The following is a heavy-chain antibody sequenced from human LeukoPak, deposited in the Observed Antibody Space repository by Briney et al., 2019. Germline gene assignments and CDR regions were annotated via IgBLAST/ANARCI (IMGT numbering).Heavy chain of an antibody. CDR2: IYHSGST. CDR3: ARILVGATARQDAFDI. V-gene: IGHV4-30-2*01. CDR1: GGSISSGGYS. D-gene: IGHD1-26*01. J-gene: IGHJ3*02. Sequence: SETLSLTCAVSGGSISSGGYSWRWIRQPPGKGLEWIWYIYHSGSTYYNPSLKSRVTISVDRSKNQFSLKLSSVTAADTAVYYCARILVGATARQDAFDIWGQGTIVTVSS.